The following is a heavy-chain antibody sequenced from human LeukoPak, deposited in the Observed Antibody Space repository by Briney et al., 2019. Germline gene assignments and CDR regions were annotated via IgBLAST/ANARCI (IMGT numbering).Heavy chain of an antibody. V-gene: IGHV3-30*02. Sequence: GASLQISCPASGITFSSDGMHWVRQAPGKGLEWVAFINYDGSNKYYADSVKGRFTISRDNSKNTLYLQMNSLRAEDTAVYYCTNFDYWGQGTLVTVSS. J-gene: IGHJ4*02. CDR2: INYDGSNK. CDR1: GITFSSDG. CDR3: TNFDY.